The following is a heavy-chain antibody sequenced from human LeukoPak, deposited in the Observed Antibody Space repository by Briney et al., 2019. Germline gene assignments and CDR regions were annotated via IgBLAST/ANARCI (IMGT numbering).Heavy chain of an antibody. CDR2: INQDGSEK. D-gene: IGHD3-16*01. J-gene: IGHJ3*02. Sequence: GGSLRLSCEASGFSVGGFWRNWVGQAPGKGPERVANINQDGSEKLYVDSVKGRFTISRDNAKNSLYLQMNSLRVEDTAVYYCTRDVREAYDIWGHGTMVTVSS. CDR3: TRDVREAYDI. V-gene: IGHV3-7*01. CDR1: GFSVGGFW.